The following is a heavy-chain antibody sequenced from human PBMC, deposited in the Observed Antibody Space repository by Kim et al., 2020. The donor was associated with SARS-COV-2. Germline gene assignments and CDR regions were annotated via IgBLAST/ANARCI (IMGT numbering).Heavy chain of an antibody. CDR2: IFHSGST. J-gene: IGHJ3*02. D-gene: IGHD3-16*01. V-gene: IGHV4-31*03. CDR3: SRLGEYKPTDMVFSAFDI. Sequence: SETLSLTCTVSGGSISSASSYWSWIRQSPGKGLEWIAYIFHSGSTYYNPSLKSRVAISVDTSNNQFFLQLSSVTAADTAVYYCSRLGEYKPTDMVFSAFDIWGPGTMVTVSS. CDR1: GGSISSASSY.